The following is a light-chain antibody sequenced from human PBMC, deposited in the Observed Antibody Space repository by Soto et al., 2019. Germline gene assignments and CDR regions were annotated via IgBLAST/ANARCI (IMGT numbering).Light chain of an antibody. J-gene: IGLJ7*01. V-gene: IGLV6-57*04. CDR2: EDN. Sequence: NFMLTQPHSVSESPGKTVTISCTRSSGSIASNYVQWYQQRPGSAPTTVIYEDNQRPSGVPDRFSGSIDSSSNSASLPISGLKTEDEADYYCQSYDSSNHALAVFGGGTQLTVL. CDR3: QSYDSSNHALAV. CDR1: SGSIASNY.